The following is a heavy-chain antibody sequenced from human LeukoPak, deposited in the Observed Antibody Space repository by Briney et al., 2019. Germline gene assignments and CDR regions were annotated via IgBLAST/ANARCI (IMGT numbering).Heavy chain of an antibody. V-gene: IGHV3-53*01. J-gene: IGHJ4*02. CDR3: ARDRWSYGSGRYFDY. D-gene: IGHD3-10*01. Sequence: GGSLRLSCTASGFIVGDNYMSWVRQTPGKGLEWVSAISTGGSAYYADSVKGRFTISRDNSKNTLYLQMNSLRAEETAIYYCARDRWSYGSGRYFDYWGQGALVTVSS. CDR1: GFIVGDNY. CDR2: ISTGGSA.